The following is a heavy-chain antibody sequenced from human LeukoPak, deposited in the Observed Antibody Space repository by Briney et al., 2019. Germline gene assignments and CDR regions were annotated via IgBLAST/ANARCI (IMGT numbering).Heavy chain of an antibody. Sequence: AGGSLRLSCAASGFTFSSYAMSWVRQAPGKGLEWVSSITSSGAATYYADSVKGRFTISRDNSDNTLYLQMNSLRAEDTAVYYCAKDRPNYYGSNGHCYKLNGDCWGQGTLVTVSS. CDR2: ITSSGAAT. J-gene: IGHJ4*02. CDR3: AKDRPNYYGSNGHCYKLNGDC. D-gene: IGHD2-21*01. V-gene: IGHV3-23*01. CDR1: GFTFSSYA.